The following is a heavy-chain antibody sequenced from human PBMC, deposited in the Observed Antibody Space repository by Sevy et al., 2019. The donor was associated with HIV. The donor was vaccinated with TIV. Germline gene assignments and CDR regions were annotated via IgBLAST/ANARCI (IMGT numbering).Heavy chain of an antibody. CDR3: ARDRGDIVVVPAAPGWFDP. J-gene: IGHJ5*02. Sequence: ASVKVAGKASGGTFSSYAISWVRQAPGQGLEWMGGIIPIFGTANYAQKFQGRVTITADESTSTAYMELSSLRSEDTAVYYCARDRGDIVVVPAAPGWFDPWGQGTLVTVSS. CDR2: IIPIFGTA. D-gene: IGHD2-2*01. CDR1: GGTFSSYA. V-gene: IGHV1-69*13.